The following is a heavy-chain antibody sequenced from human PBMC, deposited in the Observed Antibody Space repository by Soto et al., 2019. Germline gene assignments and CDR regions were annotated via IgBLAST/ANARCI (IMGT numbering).Heavy chain of an antibody. CDR1: GGSISSSSYY. D-gene: IGHD3-3*02. CDR3: ARHGPGHFWSGYDPPTGWFDP. CDR2: IYYSGST. J-gene: IGHJ5*02. Sequence: QLQLQESGPGLVKPSETLSLTCTVSGGSISSSSYYWGWIRQPPGKGLEWIGSIYYSGSTYYNPSLKSRVTISVATSKNQFSLKLSSVTAADTAVYYCARHGPGHFWSGYDPPTGWFDPWGQGTLVTVSS. V-gene: IGHV4-39*01.